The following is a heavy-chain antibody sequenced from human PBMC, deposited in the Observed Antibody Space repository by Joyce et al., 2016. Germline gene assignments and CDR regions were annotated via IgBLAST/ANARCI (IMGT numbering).Heavy chain of an antibody. D-gene: IGHD6-19*01. Sequence: EVQLVESGGGLTQPGRSLRLSCAASGFTFNDYARHWVRQAAGKGLGWVSSISWNSASIGYADSVKGRFTISRDNAKNSLYLEMNSLRPEDTALYYCAKGFAVAGSLVDHWGQGTLVTVSS. V-gene: IGHV3-9*01. CDR1: GFTFNDYA. J-gene: IGHJ5*02. CDR3: AKGFAVAGSLVDH. CDR2: ISWNSASI.